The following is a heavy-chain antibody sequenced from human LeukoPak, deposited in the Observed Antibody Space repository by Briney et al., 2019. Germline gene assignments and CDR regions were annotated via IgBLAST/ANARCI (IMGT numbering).Heavy chain of an antibody. Sequence: SQTLSLTCTVSGDSTRSGGYYWSWIRQPAGKALEWIGRIYISESTKYNPSLKSRVTISLDTSRNQFSLKLSSVTAADTAVYYCAKSNGYGLLDIWGQGTVVTVSS. CDR2: IYISEST. CDR1: GDSTRSGGYY. D-gene: IGHD3-22*01. J-gene: IGHJ3*02. CDR3: AKSNGYGLLDI. V-gene: IGHV4-61*02.